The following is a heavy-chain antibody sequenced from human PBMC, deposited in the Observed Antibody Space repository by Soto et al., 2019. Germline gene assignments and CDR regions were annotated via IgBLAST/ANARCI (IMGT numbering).Heavy chain of an antibody. J-gene: IGHJ4*02. CDR3: ARGTDDYGEYVMDY. V-gene: IGHV3-33*01. CDR2: IWYDGSNK. CDR1: GFTFSSSG. D-gene: IGHD4-17*01. Sequence: QVQLVESGGGVVQPGRSLRLSCAASGFTFSSSGMHWVRQAPGKGLERVAVIWYDGSNKYYADSVKGRFTISRDNSKNTLYPQMNSLRAEDTAVYYCARGTDDYGEYVMDYWGQGTLVSVSS.